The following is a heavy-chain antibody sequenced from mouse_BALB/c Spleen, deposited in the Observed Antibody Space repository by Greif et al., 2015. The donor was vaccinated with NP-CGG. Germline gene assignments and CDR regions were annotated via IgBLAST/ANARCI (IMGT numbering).Heavy chain of an antibody. CDR1: GYTFTDYW. Sequence: QVQLQQSGAELVMPGASVKMSCKASGYTFTDYWMHWVKQRPGQGLEWIGAIDTSDSYTSYNQKFKGKATLTVDESSSTAYMQLSSLTSEDSAVYYCARSAYYGNLSYAMDYWGQGTSVTVSS. CDR2: IDTSDSYT. V-gene: IGHV1-69*01. CDR3: ARSAYYGNLSYAMDY. J-gene: IGHJ4*01. D-gene: IGHD2-10*01.